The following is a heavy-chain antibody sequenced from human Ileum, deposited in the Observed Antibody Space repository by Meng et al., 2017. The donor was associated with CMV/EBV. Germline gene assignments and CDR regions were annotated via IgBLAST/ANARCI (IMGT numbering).Heavy chain of an antibody. CDR3: ASPSVG. Sequence: GESLKISCAASGFPFGSYWMHWVRQVPGKGLVWVSRINTDGSSTDYDDSVKGRFTISRDNVKNTLYLQMSSLRADDMAVYYCASPSVGWGQGTLVTVSS. CDR1: GFPFGSYW. CDR2: INTDGSST. J-gene: IGHJ4*02. V-gene: IGHV3-74*01.